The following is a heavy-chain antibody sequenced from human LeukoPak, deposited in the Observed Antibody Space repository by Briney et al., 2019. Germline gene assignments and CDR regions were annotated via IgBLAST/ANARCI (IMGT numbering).Heavy chain of an antibody. J-gene: IGHJ5*02. Sequence: SQTLSLTCTVSGGSISSGSYYWSWIRQPAGKGLEWIGRIYTSGSTNYNPSLKSRVTISVGTSKNQFSLKLSSVTAADTAVYYCARVEGIAAAGPIGWFDPWGQGTLVTVSS. CDR2: IYTSGST. V-gene: IGHV4-61*02. CDR1: GGSISSGSYY. D-gene: IGHD6-13*01. CDR3: ARVEGIAAAGPIGWFDP.